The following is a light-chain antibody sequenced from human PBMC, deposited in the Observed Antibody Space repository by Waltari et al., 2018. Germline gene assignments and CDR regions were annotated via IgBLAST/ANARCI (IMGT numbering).Light chain of an antibody. CDR3: SSYAGNNIYV. CDR2: EVS. CDR1: SSDVGGYNY. J-gene: IGLJ1*01. Sequence: QSALTQPPSASGSPGQSVTISCTGTSSDVGGYNYVPWYQQHPGNAPKPMISEVSKRPSGVPDRFSGSKSGNTASLTVSGLQAEDEADYYCSSYAGNNIYVFGAGTKVTVL. V-gene: IGLV2-8*01.